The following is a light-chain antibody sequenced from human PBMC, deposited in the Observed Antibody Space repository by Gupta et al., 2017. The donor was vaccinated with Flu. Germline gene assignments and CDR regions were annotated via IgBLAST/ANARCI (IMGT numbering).Light chain of an antibody. J-gene: IGKJ1*01. CDR1: QSITTH. CDR2: ATS. Sequence: DIQMTQSPSSLSASVGDRVTISCRASQSITTHLNWYQQKPGKAPKLLIYATSSLQSGVPSRLSGRGSGTEFTLPISSLEPEDCANYYCQQSFRAPWTCGPGTKVEVK. CDR3: QQSFRAPWT. V-gene: IGKV1-39*01.